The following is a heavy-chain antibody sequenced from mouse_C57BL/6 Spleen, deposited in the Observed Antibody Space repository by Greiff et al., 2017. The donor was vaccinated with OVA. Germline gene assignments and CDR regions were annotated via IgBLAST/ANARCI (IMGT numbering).Heavy chain of an antibody. CDR1: GFSFTSYC. CDR2: ICGDGST. V-gene: IGHV2-3*01. CDR3: AAKPPWFAY. Sequence: VQVVESGPGLVAPSPSLSLSCTASGFSFTSYCVSWVRQPPGKGLEWLGVICGDGSTTYHSALISSLSIIKDNSKIHILLTLNSLLTYDATTWYYAAKPPWFAYWGQGTLVTVSA. J-gene: IGHJ3*01.